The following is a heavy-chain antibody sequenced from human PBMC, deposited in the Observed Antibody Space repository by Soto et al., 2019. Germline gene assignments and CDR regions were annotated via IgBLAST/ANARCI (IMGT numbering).Heavy chain of an antibody. J-gene: IGHJ6*03. CDR3: AKRLYGSGSYYPHYYYMDV. Sequence: GGSLRLSCAASGFTFSSYAMSWVRQAPGKGLEWVSAISGSGGSTYYADSVKGRFTISRDNSKNTLYLQMNSLRAEDTAVYYCAKRLYGSGSYYPHYYYMDVWGKGTTVTVSS. V-gene: IGHV3-23*01. D-gene: IGHD3-10*01. CDR1: GFTFSSYA. CDR2: ISGSGGST.